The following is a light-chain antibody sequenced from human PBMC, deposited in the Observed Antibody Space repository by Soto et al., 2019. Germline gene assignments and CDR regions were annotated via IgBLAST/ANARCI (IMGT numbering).Light chain of an antibody. CDR2: DNN. CDR3: ATWDGSLPGEV. J-gene: IGLJ2*01. CDR1: SSNIGNNY. Sequence: QSVLTQSPSVSAAPGQKVTISCSGSSSNIGNNYVSWYQQLPGTAPKLLIYDNNKRPSVIPDRFSGSKSGTSGTLDITGLQTGYDADYYCATWDGSLPGEVFGGGTKLTVL. V-gene: IGLV1-51*01.